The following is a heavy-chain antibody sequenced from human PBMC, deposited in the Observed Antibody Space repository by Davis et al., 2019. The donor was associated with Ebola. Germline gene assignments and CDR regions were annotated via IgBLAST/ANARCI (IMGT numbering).Heavy chain of an antibody. J-gene: IGHJ4*02. Sequence: SVKVSCKASGGTFSSYTISWVRQAPGQGLEWMGRIIPILGIANYAQKLQGRVTMTTDTSTSTAYMELRSLRSDDTAVYYCARWRKWELLSTDYWGQGTLVTVSS. D-gene: IGHD1-26*01. V-gene: IGHV1-69*02. CDR2: IIPILGIA. CDR1: GGTFSSYT. CDR3: ARWRKWELLSTDY.